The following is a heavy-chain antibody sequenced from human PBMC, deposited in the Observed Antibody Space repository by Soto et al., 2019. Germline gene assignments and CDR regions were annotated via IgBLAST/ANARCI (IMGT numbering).Heavy chain of an antibody. J-gene: IGHJ6*03. CDR1: GFTFSSYW. CDR3: ARDRLLYGDYYYYMDV. CDR2: INSDGSST. Sequence: GGSLRLSCAASGFTFSSYWMHWVRQAPGKGLVWVSRINSDGSSTSYADSVKGRFTISRDNAKNTLYLQMNSLRAEDTAVYYCARDRLLYGDYYYYMDVWGKGTTVTVS. V-gene: IGHV3-74*01. D-gene: IGHD3-3*01.